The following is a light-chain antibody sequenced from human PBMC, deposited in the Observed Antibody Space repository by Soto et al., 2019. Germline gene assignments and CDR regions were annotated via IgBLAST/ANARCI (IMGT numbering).Light chain of an antibody. J-gene: IGKJ5*01. V-gene: IGKV3-15*01. Sequence: ILMTQSPATLSVSPWEIVTLSCRASQSVSSNLVWYQQKACQAPRLLIHGASTRATGIPARFSGSGSGTDFTLTISSLEPEDFAVYYCQHRRNWPPGTFGQGTRLEIK. CDR1: QSVSSN. CDR2: GAS. CDR3: QHRRNWPPGT.